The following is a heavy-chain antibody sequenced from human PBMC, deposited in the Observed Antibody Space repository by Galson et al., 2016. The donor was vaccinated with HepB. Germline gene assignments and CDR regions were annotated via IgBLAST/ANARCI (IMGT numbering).Heavy chain of an antibody. J-gene: IGHJ4*02. Sequence: SLRLSCAVTGFIFRNHQMHWIRQVPGKGLMWVARIEGDGTSPIYSPSGKGRFTISSDSAENTVYLQMNRLRAEDTALYYFARDLSGPDHWGQGTQVTVS. V-gene: IGHV3-74*01. CDR2: IEGDGTSP. CDR1: GFIFRNHQ. CDR3: ARDLSGPDH.